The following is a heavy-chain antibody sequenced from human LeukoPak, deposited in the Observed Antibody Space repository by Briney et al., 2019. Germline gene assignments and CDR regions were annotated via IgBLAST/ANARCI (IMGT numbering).Heavy chain of an antibody. J-gene: IGHJ5*02. CDR3: ARDRIAARLGWFDP. CDR1: GYTFTGYY. CDR2: INPNSGGT. V-gene: IGHV1-2*02. D-gene: IGHD6-6*01. Sequence: ASVKVSCKASGYTFTGYYMHSVRQAPGQGLEWMGWINPNSGGTNYAQRFQGRVTMTRDTSISPAYMELSRLRSDDTAVYCCARDRIAARLGWFDPWGQGTLVTVSS.